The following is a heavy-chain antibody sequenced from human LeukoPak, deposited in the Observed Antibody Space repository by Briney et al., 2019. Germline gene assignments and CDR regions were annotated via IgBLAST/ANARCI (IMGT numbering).Heavy chain of an antibody. V-gene: IGHV7-4-1*02. Sequence: ASVKVSFKASGYTFSTYPMNWVRQAPGQGLEWMGWINTNTGSPTYAQGLTGRFAFSLDTSVSTAFLQINSLKAEDTALCYCVRGIDTTGYFNYWGQGTLVTVSS. CDR3: VRGIDTTGYFNY. D-gene: IGHD3-22*01. CDR1: GYTFSTYP. CDR2: INTNTGSP. J-gene: IGHJ4*02.